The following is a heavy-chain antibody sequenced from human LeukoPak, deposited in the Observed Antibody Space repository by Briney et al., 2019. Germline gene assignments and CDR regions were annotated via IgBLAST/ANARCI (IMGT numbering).Heavy chain of an antibody. CDR1: GDSINNGNYY. CDR3: ERAPLPHGKSCFDH. J-gene: IGHJ4*02. V-gene: IGHV4-31*03. Sequence: SETLSLTCTVSGDSINNGNYYWSWIRQHPGRGLEWIGYIYYSGYTYYNPSLKSRVTISVDTSKNQFSLNLSSVTAADMAIYHCERAPLPHGKSCFDHWGQGTLVTVSS. CDR2: IYYSGYT.